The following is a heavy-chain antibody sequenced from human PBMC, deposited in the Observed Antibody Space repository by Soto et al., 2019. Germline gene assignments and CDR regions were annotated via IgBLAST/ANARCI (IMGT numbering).Heavy chain of an antibody. Sequence: EVQLLESGGDLIQPGGSLRLSCAASGFTFNIYAMTWVRQAPGKGLEWVSAISRYGDFTYYADSVEGRFTISRDNSKNTLYLQLNSLGAEDTAVYYCAKDRYLDHNSLVYWFDNWGREPWSPSPQ. D-gene: IGHD2-8*02. V-gene: IGHV3-23*01. J-gene: IGHJ4*02. CDR1: GFTFNIYA. CDR2: ISRYGDFT. CDR3: AKDRYLDHNSLVYWFDN.